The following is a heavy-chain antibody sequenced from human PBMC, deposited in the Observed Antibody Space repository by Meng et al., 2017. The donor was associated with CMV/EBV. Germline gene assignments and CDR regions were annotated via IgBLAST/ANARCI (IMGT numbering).Heavy chain of an antibody. CDR1: GYTFTGYY. Sequence: ASVKVSCKASGYTFTGYYMHWVRQAPGQGLEWMGWINPNSGGTNYAQKFQGRVTMTRDTSTSTVYMELSSLRSEDTAVYYCASSERGIPDYWGQGTLVTVSS. CDR3: ASSERGIPDY. J-gene: IGHJ4*02. D-gene: IGHD1-14*01. CDR2: INPNSGGT. V-gene: IGHV1-2*02.